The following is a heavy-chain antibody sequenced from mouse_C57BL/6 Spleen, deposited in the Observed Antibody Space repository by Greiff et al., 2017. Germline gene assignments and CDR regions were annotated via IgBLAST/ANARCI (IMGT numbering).Heavy chain of an antibody. CDR1: GYTFTSYW. D-gene: IGHD3-1*01. V-gene: IGHV1-55*01. J-gene: IGHJ2*01. CDR3: ARWGLARGDY. CDR2: IYPGSGST. Sequence: VQLQQPGAELVKPGASVKMSCKASGYTFTSYWLTWVKQRPGQGLEWLGDIYPGSGSTNYNEKFKSKATRTVDTSSSTAYMQLSSLTAEDSAVYYCARWGLARGDYWGQGTTLTVSS.